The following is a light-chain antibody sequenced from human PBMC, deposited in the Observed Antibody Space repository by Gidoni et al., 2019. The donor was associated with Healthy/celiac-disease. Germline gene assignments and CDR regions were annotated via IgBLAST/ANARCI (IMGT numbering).Light chain of an antibody. V-gene: IGKV3-20*01. CDR3: QQYGSSPRT. J-gene: IGKJ1*01. CDR1: QSVSSSY. CDR2: GDS. Sequence: VLTQSPVTLSLSPGERATLSCSASQSVSSSYLAWYQQKPGQAPRLLSYGDSSRATGIPVRVSGSGSGTDFTLTISRLEPVDLSVYYCQQYGSSPRTFGQGTKVEIK.